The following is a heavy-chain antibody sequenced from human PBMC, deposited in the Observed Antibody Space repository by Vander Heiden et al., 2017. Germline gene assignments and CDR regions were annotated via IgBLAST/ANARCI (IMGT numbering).Heavy chain of an antibody. Sequence: VVQPGRSLRLSCAASGFTFSSYGMHWARQAPGKGLEWVAVISDDGSNKYYADSVKGRFTISRDNAKNTLYLQMNSLRAEDTAVYYCAKSLPWSGYYDGQGGAEWGQGTLVTVSS. CDR3: AKSLPWSGYYDGQGGAE. D-gene: IGHD3-3*01. V-gene: IGHV3-30*18. CDR2: ISDDGSNK. J-gene: IGHJ4*02. CDR1: GFTFSSYG.